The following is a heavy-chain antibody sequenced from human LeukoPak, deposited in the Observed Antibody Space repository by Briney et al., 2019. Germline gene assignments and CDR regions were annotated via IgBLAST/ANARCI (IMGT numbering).Heavy chain of an antibody. D-gene: IGHD5-24*01. CDR1: GGSFSGYY. CDR3: AIGRWRAALDY. V-gene: IGHV4-34*01. Sequence: SETLSLTCAVYGGSFSGYYWSWIRQPPGKGLEWIGEINHSGSTNYNPSLKSRVTISVDTSKNQFSLKLSSVTAADTAVYYCAIGRWRAALDYWGQGTLVTVSS. CDR2: INHSGST. J-gene: IGHJ4*02.